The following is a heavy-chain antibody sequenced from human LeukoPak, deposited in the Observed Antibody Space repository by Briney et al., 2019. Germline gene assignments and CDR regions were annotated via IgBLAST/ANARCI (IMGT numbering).Heavy chain of an antibody. CDR3: ARELCSCCSCYTNWFDP. CDR2: ISAYNGNT. V-gene: IGHV1-18*01. Sequence: ASVKVSCKASGYTFTSYGISWVRQAPGQGLEWMGWISAYNGNTNYAQKLQGRVTMTTDTSTSTAYMELRSLRSDDTAVYYCARELCSCCSCYTNWFDPWGQGTLVTVSS. J-gene: IGHJ5*02. CDR1: GYTFTSYG. D-gene: IGHD2-15*01.